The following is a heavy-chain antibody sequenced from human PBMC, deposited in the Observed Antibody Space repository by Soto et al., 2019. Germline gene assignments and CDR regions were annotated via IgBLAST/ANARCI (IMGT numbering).Heavy chain of an antibody. J-gene: IGHJ4*02. CDR2: IYYSGST. CDR1: GGSISSYY. Sequence: SETLSLTCTVSGGSISSYYWSWIRQPPGKGLEWIGYIYYSGSTNYNPSLKSRVTISVDTSKNQFSLKLSSVTAADTAVYYCARSLGGGTTIYFDYWGQGTLVTVSS. D-gene: IGHD1-7*01. V-gene: IGHV4-59*01. CDR3: ARSLGGGTTIYFDY.